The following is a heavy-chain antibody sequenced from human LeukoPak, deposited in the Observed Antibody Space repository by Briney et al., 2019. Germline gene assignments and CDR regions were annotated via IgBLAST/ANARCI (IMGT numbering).Heavy chain of an antibody. D-gene: IGHD3-22*01. V-gene: IGHV1-69*13. CDR3: ARGVVVISFYMDV. CDR2: IIPIFGTA. J-gene: IGHJ6*03. Sequence: SVKVSCKASGGTFSSYAISWVRQAPGQGLEWMGGIIPIFGTANYAQKFQGRVTITADESTSAAYMELSSLRSDDTAVYYCARGVVVISFYMDVWGKGTTVTISS. CDR1: GGTFSSYA.